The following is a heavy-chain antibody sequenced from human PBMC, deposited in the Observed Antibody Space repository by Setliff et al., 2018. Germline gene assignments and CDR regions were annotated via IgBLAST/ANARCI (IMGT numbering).Heavy chain of an antibody. J-gene: IGHJ4*02. CDR2: NHAGNGIT. CDR1: GYTFTDKA. V-gene: IGHV1-3*02. D-gene: IGHD3-22*01. Sequence: ASVKVSCKASGYTFTDKAIHWVRQAPGQRLEWMGWNHAGNGITEYSQDFQGRVSITRDTSASTAYMELRSLTSEDMDVYYCARSTDSNGYYGFDSWGQGTLVTVS. CDR3: ARSTDSNGYYGFDS.